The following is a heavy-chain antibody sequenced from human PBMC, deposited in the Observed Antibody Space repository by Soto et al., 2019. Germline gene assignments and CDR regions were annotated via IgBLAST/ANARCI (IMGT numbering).Heavy chain of an antibody. V-gene: IGHV3-66*04. CDR3: ARQPYSSSYYYYGMDV. CDR1: RFTVSSNY. CDR2: IYSGGST. Sequence: EVQLVESGGGLVQPGGSLSLSCAASRFTVSSNYMSWLRQAQGKGMDWVSVIYSGGSTYYADSVKGRFTISRDNSKNTLYLQMSNLRAEDTAVYYCARQPYSSSYYYYGMDVWGQGTTVTVSS. J-gene: IGHJ6*02. D-gene: IGHD6-6*01.